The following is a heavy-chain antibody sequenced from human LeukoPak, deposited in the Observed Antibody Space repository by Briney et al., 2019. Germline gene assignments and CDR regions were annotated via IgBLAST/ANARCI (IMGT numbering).Heavy chain of an antibody. Sequence: VASVKVSCKASGYTFTSYDINWVRQAPGQGPEWMGIIDPGGGTTRYTQKFQDRVTMTTDKSTNTAYMELTGLRSEDTAVYYCAREPGSAKRFDYWGQGALVTVSS. CDR3: AREPGSAKRFDY. CDR1: GYTFTSYD. V-gene: IGHV1-46*01. J-gene: IGHJ4*02. CDR2: IDPGGGTT.